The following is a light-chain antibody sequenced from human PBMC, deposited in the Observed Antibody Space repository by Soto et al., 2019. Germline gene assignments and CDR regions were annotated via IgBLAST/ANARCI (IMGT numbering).Light chain of an antibody. CDR3: SSYTTSSTRV. Sequence: QSVLAQPAPLSGSPGQAITISCPGTSRDVGAYDFVSWYQQHPDKAPKLMIFEVSNRPSGVSDRFSGSKSVNTATLTISGLQAEDEADYYCSSYTTSSTRVFGTGTKVTVL. CDR2: EVS. J-gene: IGLJ1*01. V-gene: IGLV2-14*03. CDR1: SRDVGAYDF.